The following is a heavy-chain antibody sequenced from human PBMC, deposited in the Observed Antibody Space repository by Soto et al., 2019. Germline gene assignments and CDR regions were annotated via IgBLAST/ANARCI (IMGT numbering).Heavy chain of an antibody. D-gene: IGHD2-15*01. J-gene: IGHJ1*01. CDR2: IYFSGVA. CDR3: ARGDSDLAVSEAAY. V-gene: IGHV4-59*01. Sequence: PSETLSLTCTVSGDSISSYYWSWIRQPPGKGLEWIGYIYFSGVATYNPSLKSRATMSRDTSKNEFSLKLTSVTAADTAIYYCARGDSDLAVSEAAYWGQGTLVTVSS. CDR1: GDSISSYY.